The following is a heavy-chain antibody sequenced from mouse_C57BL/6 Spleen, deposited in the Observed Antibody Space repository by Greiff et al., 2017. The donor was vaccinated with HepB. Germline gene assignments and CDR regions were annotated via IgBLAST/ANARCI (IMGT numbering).Heavy chain of an antibody. CDR3: ARGDAMDY. CDR1: GYTFTSYW. Sequence: QVQLQQPGAELVRPGTSVKLSCKASGYTFTSYWMHWVKQRPGQGLEWIGVIDPSDSYTNYNQKFKGKATLTVDTSSSTAYMQRSSLTSEDSAVYYCARGDAMDYWGQGTSVTVSS. J-gene: IGHJ4*01. V-gene: IGHV1-59*01. CDR2: IDPSDSYT.